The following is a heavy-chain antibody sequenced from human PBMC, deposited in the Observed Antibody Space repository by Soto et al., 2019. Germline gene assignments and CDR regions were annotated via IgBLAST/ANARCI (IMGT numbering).Heavy chain of an antibody. D-gene: IGHD6-13*01. V-gene: IGHV4-59*01. CDR3: ARSVAAPGETIDY. CDR1: GGSISGSY. Sequence: PSETLSLTCSVSGGSISGSYWSWIRQSPGKGLEWLGYVYYTGSTNYSPSLRSRVSISVDTSKNEFSLRLSSVTAADTAVYFCARSVAAPGETIDYWGQGTQVTVSS. CDR2: VYYTGST. J-gene: IGHJ4*02.